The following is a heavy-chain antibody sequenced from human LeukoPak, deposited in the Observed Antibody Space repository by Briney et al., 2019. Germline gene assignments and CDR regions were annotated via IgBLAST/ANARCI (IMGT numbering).Heavy chain of an antibody. J-gene: IGHJ4*02. Sequence: GESLKISCEGSGYSFTSYWIAWVRQMPGRGLEYMGITYPGDSDTTYSPSFQGQVTISADKSISTAYLQWSSLRASDTAIYYCARQYIYESSGYYFDFWGQGTLVTVSS. CDR3: ARQYIYESSGYYFDF. CDR2: TYPGDSDT. D-gene: IGHD3-22*01. V-gene: IGHV5-51*01. CDR1: GYSFTSYW.